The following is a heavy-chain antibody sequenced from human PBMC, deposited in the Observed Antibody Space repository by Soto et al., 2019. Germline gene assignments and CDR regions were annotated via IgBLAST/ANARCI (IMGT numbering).Heavy chain of an antibody. CDR1: GFTFSSYW. CDR2: INSDGSST. CDR3: ARVNSGSYYGGDAFDI. D-gene: IGHD1-26*01. V-gene: IGHV3-74*01. Sequence: GGSLRLSCAASGFTFSSYWMHWVRQAPGKGLVWVSRINSDGSSTSYADSMKGRFTISRDNAKNTLYLQMNSLRAEDTDVYYCARVNSGSYYGGDAFDIWGQGTMVTVSS. J-gene: IGHJ3*02.